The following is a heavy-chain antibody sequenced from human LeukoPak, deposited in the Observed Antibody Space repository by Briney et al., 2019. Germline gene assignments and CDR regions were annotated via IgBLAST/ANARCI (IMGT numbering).Heavy chain of an antibody. Sequence: ASVKVSCKASGGTFSSYAISWVRPAPGQGLELMGGIIPIFGTPNSAQKFQGRVTIPADASTRTASMELSSLTSEDTAVYYCATDYYGSGSYYAGFGPWGQGTLVTVSS. D-gene: IGHD3-10*01. CDR3: ATDYYGSGSYYAGFGP. V-gene: IGHV1-69*13. J-gene: IGHJ5*02. CDR2: IIPIFGTP. CDR1: GGTFSSYA.